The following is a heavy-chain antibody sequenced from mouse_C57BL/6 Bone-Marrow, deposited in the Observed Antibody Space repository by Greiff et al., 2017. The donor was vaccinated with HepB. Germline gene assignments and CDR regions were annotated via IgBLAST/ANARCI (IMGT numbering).Heavy chain of an antibody. CDR2: IHPNSGST. D-gene: IGHD2-3*01. Sequence: VQLQQSGAELVKPGASVKLSCKASGYTFTSYWMHWVKQRPGQGLEWIGMIHPNSGSTNYNEKFKSKATLTVDKSSSTAYMQLSSLTSEDSAVYYCARRPMMRWYFDVWGTGTTVTVSS. CDR3: ARRPMMRWYFDV. V-gene: IGHV1-64*01. J-gene: IGHJ1*03. CDR1: GYTFTSYW.